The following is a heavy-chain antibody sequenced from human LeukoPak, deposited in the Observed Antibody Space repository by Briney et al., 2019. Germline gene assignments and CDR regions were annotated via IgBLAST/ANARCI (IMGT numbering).Heavy chain of an antibody. D-gene: IGHD6-6*01. CDR3: ARDVRRSSSSSNSYYYYMDV. V-gene: IGHV1-2*02. J-gene: IGHJ6*03. CDR2: INPNSGGT. Sequence: ASVKVSCKASGYTFTGYYMHWVRQAPGQGLEWMGWINPNSGGTNYAQKFQGRVTMTRDTSISTAYMELSRLRSDDTAVYYCARDVRRSSSSSNSYYYYMDVWGKGTTVTVSS. CDR1: GYTFTGYY.